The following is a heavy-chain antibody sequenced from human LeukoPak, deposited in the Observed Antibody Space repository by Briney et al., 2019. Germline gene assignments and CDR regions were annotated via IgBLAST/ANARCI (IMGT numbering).Heavy chain of an antibody. CDR1: GFTFTSYS. CDR3: AKVPAPRPH. CDR2: ISGSGDST. V-gene: IGHV3-23*01. D-gene: IGHD2-2*01. Sequence: GGSLRLSCEASGFTFTSYSMTWVRPAPGKGLEWVSSISGSGDSTYYADSVKGRFTISRDNSKNTLYLHMNSLRADDTAVYYCAKVPAPRPHWGQGTLVTVSS. J-gene: IGHJ4*02.